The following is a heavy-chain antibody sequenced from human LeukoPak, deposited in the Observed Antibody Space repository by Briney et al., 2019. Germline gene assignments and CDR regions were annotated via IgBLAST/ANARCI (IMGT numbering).Heavy chain of an antibody. D-gene: IGHD4-17*01. Sequence: PGGSLRLSCTASGFTFGSYAMIWVRQAPERGLEWVSAIRGGGGSSLYADSVKGRFTISRDNSKNTLFLQMNSLRAEDTAVYYCGRDPNGDYIGAYDMRGPGTLVTVSS. CDR1: GFTFGSYA. CDR3: GRDPNGDYIGAYDM. V-gene: IGHV3-23*01. J-gene: IGHJ3*02. CDR2: IRGGGGSS.